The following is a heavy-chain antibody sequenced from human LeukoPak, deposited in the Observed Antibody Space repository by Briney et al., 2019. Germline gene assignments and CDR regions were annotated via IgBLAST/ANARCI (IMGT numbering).Heavy chain of an antibody. V-gene: IGHV1-69*05. D-gene: IGHD3-3*01. Sequence: SVKVSCKASGGTFSSYAISWVRQAPGQGLEWMGGIIPIFGTANYAQKFQGRVTITTDESTSTAYMELSSLRSEDTAVYYCANAWYYDFWSGYPNWFDPWGRGTLVTVSS. CDR3: ANAWYYDFWSGYPNWFDP. J-gene: IGHJ5*02. CDR1: GGTFSSYA. CDR2: IIPIFGTA.